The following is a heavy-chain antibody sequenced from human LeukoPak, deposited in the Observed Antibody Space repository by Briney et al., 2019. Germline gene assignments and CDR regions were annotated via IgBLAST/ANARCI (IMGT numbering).Heavy chain of an antibody. CDR3: ARGRYLPLTL. J-gene: IGHJ4*02. CDR1: GGSCSGYY. V-gene: IGHV4-34*01. CDR2: INHSGST. D-gene: IGHD1-14*01. Sequence: SETLSLTCAVYGGSCSGYYWSWIRQPPGKGLEWIGEINHSGSTNYNPSLKSRVTISVDTSKNQFSLKLSSVTAADTAVYYCARGRYLPLTLWGQGTLVTVSS.